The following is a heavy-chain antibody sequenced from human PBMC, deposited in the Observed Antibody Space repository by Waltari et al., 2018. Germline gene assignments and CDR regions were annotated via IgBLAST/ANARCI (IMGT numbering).Heavy chain of an antibody. CDR1: GGSISSYY. V-gene: IGHV4-59*01. D-gene: IGHD6-6*01. CDR3: ARGAEHSPNYYYYYMDV. J-gene: IGHJ6*03. CDR2: IYYSGST. Sequence: QVQLQESGPGLVKPSETLSLTCTVSGGSISSYYWSWIRQPPGKGLEWIGYIYYSGSTNYNPSLKSRVTISVDTSKNQFSLKLSSVTAADTAVYYCARGAEHSPNYYYYYMDVWGKGTTVTVSS.